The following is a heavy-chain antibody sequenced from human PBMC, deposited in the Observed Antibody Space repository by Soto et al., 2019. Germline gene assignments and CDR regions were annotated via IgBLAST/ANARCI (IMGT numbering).Heavy chain of an antibody. CDR2: ISGSGGST. Sequence: AGGSLRLSCAASGFTFSSYAMSWVRQAPGKGLEWVPAISGSGGSTYYADSVKGRFTISRDNSKNTLYLQMNSLRAEDTAVYYCAKSQVVVAATHPMDVWGQGTTVTVSS. CDR3: AKSQVVVAATHPMDV. D-gene: IGHD2-15*01. V-gene: IGHV3-23*01. CDR1: GFTFSSYA. J-gene: IGHJ6*02.